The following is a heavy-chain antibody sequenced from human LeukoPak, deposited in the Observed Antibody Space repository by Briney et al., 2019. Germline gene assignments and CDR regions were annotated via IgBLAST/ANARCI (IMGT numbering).Heavy chain of an antibody. D-gene: IGHD2-15*01. Sequence: SQTLSLTCTVSGGSISSGSYYWSWIRQPAGTGLEWIGRIYTSGSTNYNPSLKSRVTISVDTSKNHFSLNLSSVTAADTALYYCARFAATPPYYQYYYMDVWGKGTTVTISS. V-gene: IGHV4-61*02. CDR2: IYTSGST. CDR1: GGSISSGSYY. CDR3: ARFAATPPYYQYYYMDV. J-gene: IGHJ6*03.